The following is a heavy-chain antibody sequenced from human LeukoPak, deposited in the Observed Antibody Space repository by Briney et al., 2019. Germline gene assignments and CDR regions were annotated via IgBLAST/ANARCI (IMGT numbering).Heavy chain of an antibody. CDR2: ISSSSSYI. J-gene: IGHJ4*02. V-gene: IGHV3-21*01. Sequence: PGGSLRLSCAASGFTFSSCSMNWVRQAPGKGLEWVSSISSSSSYIYYADSVKGRFTISRDNAKNSLYLQMNSLRAEDTAVYYCARDLNYYDSSGYYYFDYWGQGTLVTVSS. CDR3: ARDLNYYDSSGYYYFDY. D-gene: IGHD3-22*01. CDR1: GFTFSSCS.